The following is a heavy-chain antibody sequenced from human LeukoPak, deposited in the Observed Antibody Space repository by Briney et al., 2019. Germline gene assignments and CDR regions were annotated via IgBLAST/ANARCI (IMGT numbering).Heavy chain of an antibody. CDR3: ARTLTVTTWYYYYYYMDV. CDR1: GGSISSYY. J-gene: IGHJ6*03. Sequence: KPSETLSLTCTVSGGSISSYYWSWIRQPAGKGLEWIGRIYTSGSTNYNPSLKSRVTMSVDTSKNQFSLKLSSVTAADTAVYYCARTLTVTTWYYYYYYMDVWGKGTTVTVSS. D-gene: IGHD4-11*01. V-gene: IGHV4-4*07. CDR2: IYTSGST.